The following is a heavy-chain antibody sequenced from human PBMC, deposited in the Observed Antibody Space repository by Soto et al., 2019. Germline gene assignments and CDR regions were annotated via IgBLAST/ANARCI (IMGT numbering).Heavy chain of an antibody. CDR1: GFTVSSYG. CDR2: ISYDGSNK. Sequence: GGSLRLSSAASGFTVSSYGMHWVRQAPGKGLEWVAVISYDGSNKYYADSVKGRFTISRDNSKNTLYLQMNSLRAEDTAVYYCASSVVTAMVNPAYYYYYGMDVWGQGTTVTVSS. V-gene: IGHV3-30*03. J-gene: IGHJ6*02. D-gene: IGHD5-18*01. CDR3: ASSVVTAMVNPAYYYYYGMDV.